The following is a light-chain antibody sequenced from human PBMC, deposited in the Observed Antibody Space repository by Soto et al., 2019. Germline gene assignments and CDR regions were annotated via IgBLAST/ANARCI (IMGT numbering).Light chain of an antibody. CDR1: QNIRNY. Sequence: DIQMTQSPSSLSASVGDRVTITSRASQNIRNYLNWYQQKPGKAPKLLIYMAFTLQSGVPSRFSGSGSGTVFTLTISSLQPEDFASYYCQQSYSAPITFGQGTRLEIK. J-gene: IGKJ5*01. V-gene: IGKV1-39*01. CDR2: MAF. CDR3: QQSYSAPIT.